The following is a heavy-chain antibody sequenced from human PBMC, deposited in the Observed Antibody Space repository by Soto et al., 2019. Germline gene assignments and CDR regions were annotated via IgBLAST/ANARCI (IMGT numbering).Heavy chain of an antibody. J-gene: IGHJ4*02. V-gene: IGHV1-8*01. CDR2: MNPNSGNT. Sequence: QVQLVQSGAEVKKPGASVKVSCKASGYTFTSYDINWVRQATGQGLEWMGWMNPNSGNTGYAQKSQRIVTMTTDTYISTAYMELSSLRSEDTAVYYCARGGHYDYIWGSYRYTGDYWGQGTLVTVSS. D-gene: IGHD3-16*02. CDR1: GYTFTSYD. CDR3: ARGGHYDYIWGSYRYTGDY.